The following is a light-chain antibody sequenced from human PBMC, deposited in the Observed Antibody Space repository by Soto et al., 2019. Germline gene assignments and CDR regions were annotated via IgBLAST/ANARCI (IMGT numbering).Light chain of an antibody. CDR1: SSDVGGYNY. J-gene: IGLJ1*01. Sequence: QSALTQPASVSGSPGQSLTISCTGTSSDVGGYNYVSWYQQHPGKAPKLMIYEVSSRPSGVSNRFSGSKSGNTASLTISGLQAEDEADYYCSSYTSSSTLVFGTGTKLTVL. CDR2: EVS. CDR3: SSYTSSSTLV. V-gene: IGLV2-14*01.